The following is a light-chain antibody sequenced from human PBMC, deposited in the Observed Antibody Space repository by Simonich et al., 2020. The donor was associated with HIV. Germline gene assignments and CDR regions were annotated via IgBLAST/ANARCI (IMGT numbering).Light chain of an antibody. CDR2: DAS. Sequence: EIVLTQSPATLSLSPGERATFSCRASQSVSSYLAWYPQKPGQAPRLLIYDASNRAPGIPASFSGSGSGTDFTLTISSLEPEDFAVYYCQQRSNWRTFGQGTKVEIK. V-gene: IGKV3-11*01. J-gene: IGKJ1*01. CDR1: QSVSSY. CDR3: QQRSNWRT.